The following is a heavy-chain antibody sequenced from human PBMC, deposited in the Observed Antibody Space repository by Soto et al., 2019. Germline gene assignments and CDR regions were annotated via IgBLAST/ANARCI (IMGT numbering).Heavy chain of an antibody. CDR3: AAVGSYYGSGSYYIGYYYYGMDV. Sequence: GASVKVSCKASGFTFTSSAVQWVRQARGQRLEWIGWIVVGSGNTNYAQKFQERVTITRDMSTSTAYMELSSLRSEDTAVYYCAAVGSYYGSGSYYIGYYYYGMDVWGQGTTVTVSS. J-gene: IGHJ6*02. CDR1: GFTFTSSA. CDR2: IVVGSGNT. V-gene: IGHV1-58*01. D-gene: IGHD3-10*01.